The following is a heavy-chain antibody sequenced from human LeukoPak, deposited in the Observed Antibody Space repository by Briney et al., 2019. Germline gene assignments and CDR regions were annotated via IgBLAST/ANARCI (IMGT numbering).Heavy chain of an antibody. Sequence: SGGSLRLSCAASGFTFSSYGMHWVRQAPGKGLEWVAFIRYDGSNKYYADSVKGRFTTSRDNSKNTLYLQMNSLRAEDTAVYYCAREGGIVGATTYDWGQGTLVTVSS. J-gene: IGHJ4*02. CDR2: IRYDGSNK. D-gene: IGHD1-26*01. CDR1: GFTFSSYG. V-gene: IGHV3-30*02. CDR3: AREGGIVGATTYD.